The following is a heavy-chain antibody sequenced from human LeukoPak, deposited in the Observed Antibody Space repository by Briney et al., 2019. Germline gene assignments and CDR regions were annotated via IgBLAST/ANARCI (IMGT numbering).Heavy chain of an antibody. Sequence: SVKVSCKXSGGTFSSYAISWVRQAPGQGLEWMGGIIPIFGTANYAQKFQGRVTITADESTSTAYMELSSLRSEDTAVYYCASGPSATTGRFDYWGQGTLVTVSS. V-gene: IGHV1-69*13. J-gene: IGHJ4*02. CDR2: IIPIFGTA. D-gene: IGHD1-26*01. CDR3: ASGPSATTGRFDY. CDR1: GGTFSSYA.